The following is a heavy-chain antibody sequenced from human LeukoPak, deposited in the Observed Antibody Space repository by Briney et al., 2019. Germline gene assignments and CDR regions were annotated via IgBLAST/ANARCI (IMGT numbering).Heavy chain of an antibody. CDR2: IYYSGST. CDR1: GGSISSGGYY. V-gene: IGHV4-31*03. D-gene: IGHD3-22*01. Sequence: PSETLSLTCTVSGGSISSGGYYWSWIRQHPGKGLEWIGYIYYSGSTYYNPSLKSRVTISVDTSKNQFSLKLSSVTAADTAVYYCATTNPGRDYYDSSGYYYYWGQGTLVIVSS. J-gene: IGHJ4*02. CDR3: ATTNPGRDYYDSSGYYYY.